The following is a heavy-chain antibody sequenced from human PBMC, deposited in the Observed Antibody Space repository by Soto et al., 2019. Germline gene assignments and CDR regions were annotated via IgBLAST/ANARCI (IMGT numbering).Heavy chain of an antibody. V-gene: IGHV3-30-3*01. Sequence: PGGSLRLSCASSVFTFSSYAMHWVRQAPGKGLEWVAVISYDGSNKYYADSVKGRFTISRDNSKNTLYLQMNSLRAEDTAVYYCARDLYAGYWGQGTLVTVSS. CDR1: VFTFSSYA. CDR2: ISYDGSNK. J-gene: IGHJ4*02. D-gene: IGHD3-16*01. CDR3: ARDLYAGY.